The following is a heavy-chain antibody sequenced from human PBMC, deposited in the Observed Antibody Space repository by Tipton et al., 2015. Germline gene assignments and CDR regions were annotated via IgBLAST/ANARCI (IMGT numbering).Heavy chain of an antibody. J-gene: IGHJ1*01. Sequence: TLSLTCSVSGGSVSSGFYYWTWIRQTPAKGLEWIGYIFLPGSTNLNPSLRSRVTISVDTSENQFSLELMSVTAADTGVYFCARGQDETTSGEYFTHWGQGTLVTVSS. CDR2: IFLPGST. CDR1: GGSVSSGFYY. CDR3: ARGQDETTSGEYFTH. D-gene: IGHD2/OR15-2a*01. V-gene: IGHV4-61*01.